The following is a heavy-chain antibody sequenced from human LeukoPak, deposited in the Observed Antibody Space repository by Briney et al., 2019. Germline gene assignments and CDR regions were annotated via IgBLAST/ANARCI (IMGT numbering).Heavy chain of an antibody. Sequence: ASVKVSCKASGYTFTGYDINWVRQAPGQGLEWMGWMNPNSGNTGYAQKFQGRVTMTRNTSISTAYMELSSLRSEDTAVYYCARGWQQPPFDPWGQGTLVTVSS. J-gene: IGHJ5*02. CDR3: ARGWQQPPFDP. V-gene: IGHV1-8*01. CDR2: MNPNSGNT. CDR1: GYTFTGYD. D-gene: IGHD6-13*01.